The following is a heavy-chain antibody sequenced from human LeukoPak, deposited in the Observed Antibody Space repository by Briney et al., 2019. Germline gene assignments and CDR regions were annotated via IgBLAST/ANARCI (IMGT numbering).Heavy chain of an antibody. J-gene: IGHJ4*02. Sequence: ASVKVSCKASGYTFTRYEINWVRQAPGQGLEWMAWISAYNGNTNYAQNLQGRVTMTTDTSTSTAYMELRSLRSDDTAVYYCARHSSGWSFYFDYWGQGTLVTVSS. CDR2: ISAYNGNT. V-gene: IGHV1-18*01. D-gene: IGHD6-19*01. CDR3: ARHSSGWSFYFDY. CDR1: GYTFTRYE.